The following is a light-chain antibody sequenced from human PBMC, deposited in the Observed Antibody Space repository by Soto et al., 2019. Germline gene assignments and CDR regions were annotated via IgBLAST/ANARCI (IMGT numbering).Light chain of an antibody. CDR1: HHINNF. J-gene: IGKJ4*01. CDR2: AAS. Sequence: DIQMTQSPSSLSASVGDTVTITCRASHHINNFLAWYQQEAGRVPRLLIYAASTLHAGVPSRFSGSGSGTDFTLTITSLQPEDVASYYCQKYNSAPLTFGGGTKVDIK. V-gene: IGKV1-27*01. CDR3: QKYNSAPLT.